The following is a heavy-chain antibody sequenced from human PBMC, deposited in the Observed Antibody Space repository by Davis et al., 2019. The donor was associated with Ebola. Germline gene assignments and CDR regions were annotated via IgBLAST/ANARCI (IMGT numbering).Heavy chain of an antibody. Sequence: GGSLKISCAASGFTFSTYSMSWVRQAPGKGLEWVSSISSDSDYIYYADSAKGRFTISRDNAKNSLYLQMNSLRAEDTAVYYCAAADIVVVVDGTSYPHAFDTWGQGTVVTVSS. D-gene: IGHD2-15*01. CDR2: ISSDSDYI. J-gene: IGHJ3*02. CDR1: GFTFSTYS. V-gene: IGHV3-21*01. CDR3: AAADIVVVVDGTSYPHAFDT.